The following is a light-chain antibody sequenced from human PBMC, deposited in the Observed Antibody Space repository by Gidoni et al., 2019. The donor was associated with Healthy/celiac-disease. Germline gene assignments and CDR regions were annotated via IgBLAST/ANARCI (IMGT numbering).Light chain of an antibody. CDR1: QGISSY. J-gene: IGKJ4*01. Sequence: DIQLTQSPSFLSASVGDRATITCWASQGISSYLAWYQQKPGKAPKLLIYAASTLQSGVPSRFSGSGSGTEFTLTISSLQPEDFATYYCQQLNSYPLPFGGGTKVEIK. CDR3: QQLNSYPLP. V-gene: IGKV1-9*01. CDR2: AAS.